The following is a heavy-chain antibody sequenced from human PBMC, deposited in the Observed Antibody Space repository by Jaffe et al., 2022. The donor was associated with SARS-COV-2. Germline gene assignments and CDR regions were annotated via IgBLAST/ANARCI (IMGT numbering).Heavy chain of an antibody. D-gene: IGHD4-4*01. CDR1: GGSISSSSYY. V-gene: IGHV4-39*01. CDR3: ARHSVTTGLY. Sequence: HLQLQESGPGLVKPSETLSLTCTVSGGSISSSSYYWGWIRQPPGKGLEWIGSVYFSGFTYYNPSLKSRLTISVDTSKNQFSLRLSSVTAADTAVYYCARHSVTTGLYWGQGTLVTVSS. CDR2: VYFSGFT. J-gene: IGHJ4*02.